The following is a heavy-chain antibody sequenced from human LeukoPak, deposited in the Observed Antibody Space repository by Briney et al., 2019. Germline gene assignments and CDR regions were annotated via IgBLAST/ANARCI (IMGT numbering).Heavy chain of an antibody. CDR2: IWSVVSNK. CDR3: AKDRGVYYYCYMDV. J-gene: IGHJ6*03. CDR1: GSTFSIIG. D-gene: IGHD3-10*01. V-gene: IGHV3-30*02. Sequence: PGGSRSPSCAASGSTFSIIGMHWVRQPQGKGLEWVAFIWSVVSNKYYADSVKGRFTITKDNSKDTLYLEMNSLKTEDTAVYYCAKDRGVYYYCYMDVGGRGTTVTVS.